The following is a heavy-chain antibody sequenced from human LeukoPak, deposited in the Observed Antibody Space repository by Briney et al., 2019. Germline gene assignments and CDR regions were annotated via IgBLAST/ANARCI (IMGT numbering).Heavy chain of an antibody. CDR2: IYHSGNT. CDR1: GYSISSGYY. D-gene: IGHD2-8*01. V-gene: IGHV4-38-2*02. J-gene: IGHJ5*02. Sequence: SETLSLTCTVSGYSISSGYYWGWIRQPPGKGLEWIGTIYHSGNTYYNPSLASRVIILVDTSKNEFSLQLGSVTAADTAVYYCARIAAVCTSGVCYNGNWFDPWGQGTLVTVSS. CDR3: ARIAAVCTSGVCYNGNWFDP.